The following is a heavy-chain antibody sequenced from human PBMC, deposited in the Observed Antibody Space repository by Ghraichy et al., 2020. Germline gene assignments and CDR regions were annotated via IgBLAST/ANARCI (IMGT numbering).Heavy chain of an antibody. CDR2: INAGNGNT. V-gene: IGHV1-3*01. CDR1: GYTFTSYA. J-gene: IGHJ4*02. CDR3: ARTELLWFGELYPLDY. Sequence: ASVKVSCKASGYTFTSYAMHWVRQAPGQRLEWMGWINAGNGNTKYSQKFQGRVTITRDTSASTAYMELSSLRSEDTAVYYCARTELLWFGELYPLDYWGQGTLVTVSS. D-gene: IGHD3-10*01.